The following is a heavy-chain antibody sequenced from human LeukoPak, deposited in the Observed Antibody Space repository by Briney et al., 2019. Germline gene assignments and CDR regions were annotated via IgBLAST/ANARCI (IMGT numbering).Heavy chain of an antibody. CDR2: IYTSGST. J-gene: IGHJ6*03. Sequence: SQTLSLTCTVSGGSISSGSYYWSWIRQPAGKGLEWIGRIYTSGSTNYNPSLKSRVTISVDTFKNQFSLKLSSVTAADTAVYYCARGVTVTIIYYYYYMDVWGKGTTVTVSS. CDR3: ARGVTVTIIYYYYYMDV. V-gene: IGHV4-61*02. CDR1: GGSISSGSYY. D-gene: IGHD4-17*01.